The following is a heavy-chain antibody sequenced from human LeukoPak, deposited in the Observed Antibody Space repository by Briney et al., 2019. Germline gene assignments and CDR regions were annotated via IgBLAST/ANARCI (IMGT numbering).Heavy chain of an antibody. V-gene: IGHV4-4*02. CDR2: IYHSGST. J-gene: IGHJ6*03. CDR3: ARVDGSGSPYDYYMDV. Sequence: SETLSLTCAVSGGSISSSNWWSWVRQPPGKGLEWIGEIYHSGSTNYNPSLKSRITISIDTSKNQFSLKLSSVTAADTAVYYCARVDGSGSPYDYYMDVWGKGTTVTVSS. CDR1: GGSISSSNW. D-gene: IGHD3-10*01.